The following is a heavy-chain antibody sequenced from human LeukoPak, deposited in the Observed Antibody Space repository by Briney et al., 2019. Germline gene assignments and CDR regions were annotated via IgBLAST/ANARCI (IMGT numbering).Heavy chain of an antibody. J-gene: IGHJ3*02. Sequence: GRSLRLSCTASGFTFSSYSMNWVRQAPGKGLEWVSFIISSSSAIYYADSVKGRFTISRDNARNSLYLQMNSLRAEDTAVYYCARDRGNYVIEAFDIWGQGTMVTVSS. CDR1: GFTFSSYS. D-gene: IGHD4-11*01. CDR2: IISSSSAI. V-gene: IGHV3-48*04. CDR3: ARDRGNYVIEAFDI.